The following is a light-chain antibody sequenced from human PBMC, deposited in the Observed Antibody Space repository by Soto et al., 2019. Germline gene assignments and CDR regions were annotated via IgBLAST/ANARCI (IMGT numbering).Light chain of an antibody. V-gene: IGKV1-5*01. J-gene: IGKJ1*01. CDR2: DAS. CDR1: QNIRSR. Sequence: FKITQSPSTLSASEGDRVTITCRASQNIRSRLAWFQQKPGKAPKLLIYDASSLESGVPQRFSGSGSGTEFTLTISSLQPDDFATYYCQHYNTYPWTFGQGTKVDI. CDR3: QHYNTYPWT.